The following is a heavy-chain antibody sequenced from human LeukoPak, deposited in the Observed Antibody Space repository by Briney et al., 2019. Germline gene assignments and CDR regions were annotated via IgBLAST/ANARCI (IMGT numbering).Heavy chain of an antibody. CDR3: ARAQGSYYHYYMDV. D-gene: IGHD1-26*01. J-gene: IGHJ6*03. Sequence: SETLSLTCSVSRYSISSGYYWAWIRQPPGKGLEWIGSIYHSGSAYYNASLKSRVTISVDTSKNQFSLELPSVTAADTAVYYCARAQGSYYHYYMDVWGKGTTVTVSS. CDR1: RYSISSGYY. CDR2: IYHSGSA. V-gene: IGHV4-38-2*02.